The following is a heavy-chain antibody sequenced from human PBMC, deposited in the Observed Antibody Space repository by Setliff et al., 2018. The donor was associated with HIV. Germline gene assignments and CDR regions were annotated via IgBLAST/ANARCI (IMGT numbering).Heavy chain of an antibody. D-gene: IGHD1-26*01. Sequence: PGESLKISCQASGYSFTTLWIAWVRQMPGKGLEWMGMVFPDDSDTRYSPSFQGQVSMSADMSLNTAYLQWRSLKASDTAMYYCARVMVGAYDAFDLWGQGTMVTVSS. J-gene: IGHJ3*01. CDR1: GYSFTTLW. CDR3: ARVMVGAYDAFDL. V-gene: IGHV5-51*01. CDR2: VFPDDSDT.